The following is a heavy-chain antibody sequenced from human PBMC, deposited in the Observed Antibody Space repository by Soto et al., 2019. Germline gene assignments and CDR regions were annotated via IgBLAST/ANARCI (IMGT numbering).Heavy chain of an antibody. D-gene: IGHD6-13*01. V-gene: IGHV1-2*04. Sequence: ASVKVSCKASGYTFTGYYMHWVRQAPGQGLEWMGWINPNSGGTNYAQKFQGWVTMTRDTSISTAYMELSRLRSDDTAVYYCARDGYSSSWVWFDPWGQGTLVTVSS. CDR1: GYTFTGYY. CDR3: ARDGYSSSWVWFDP. CDR2: INPNSGGT. J-gene: IGHJ5*02.